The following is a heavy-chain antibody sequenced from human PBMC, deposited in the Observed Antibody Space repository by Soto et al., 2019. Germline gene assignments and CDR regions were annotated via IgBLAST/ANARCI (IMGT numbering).Heavy chain of an antibody. J-gene: IGHJ5*02. CDR1: GFTFSSYS. D-gene: IGHD2-2*01. CDR3: ARDLRPYCSSPSCSNSNWFDP. V-gene: IGHV3-21*01. Sequence: EVQLVESGGGLVKPGGSLRLSCAASGFTFSSYSMNWVRQAPGKGLEWVSSISSSSSYIYYADSVKGRFTISRDNAKNSLYLQMKSLRAEDTAVYYCARDLRPYCSSPSCSNSNWFDPWGQGTLVTVSS. CDR2: ISSSSSYI.